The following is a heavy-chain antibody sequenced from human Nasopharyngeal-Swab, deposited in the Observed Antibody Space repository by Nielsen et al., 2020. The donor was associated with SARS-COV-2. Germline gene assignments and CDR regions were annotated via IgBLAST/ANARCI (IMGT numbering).Heavy chain of an antibody. CDR3: ARVRYYYDSSGYYHPRSESGFTDAFDI. V-gene: IGHV1-3*01. CDR1: GYTFTSYA. CDR2: INAGNGNT. D-gene: IGHD3-22*01. Sequence: ASVKVSCKASGYTFTSYAMHWVRQAPGQRLEWMGWINAGNGNTKYSQKFQGRVTITRDTSASTAYMELSSLRSEDTAVYYCARVRYYYDSSGYYHPRSESGFTDAFDIWGRGTMVTVSS. J-gene: IGHJ3*02.